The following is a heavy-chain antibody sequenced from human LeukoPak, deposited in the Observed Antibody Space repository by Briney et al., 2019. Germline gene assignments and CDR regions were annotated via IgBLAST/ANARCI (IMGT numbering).Heavy chain of an antibody. Sequence: GGSLRLSRAASGFTFRDAWMGWVRQAPGKGLEWVGLIKSRSSGGTTDYGAPVKGRFTISRDDSKNTLYLQMDSLITEDTAVFHCTADLIGNSRGIDYWGQGTLVTVSS. J-gene: IGHJ4*02. D-gene: IGHD6-13*01. CDR1: GFTFRDAW. V-gene: IGHV3-15*01. CDR3: TADLIGNSRGIDY. CDR2: IKSRSSGGTT.